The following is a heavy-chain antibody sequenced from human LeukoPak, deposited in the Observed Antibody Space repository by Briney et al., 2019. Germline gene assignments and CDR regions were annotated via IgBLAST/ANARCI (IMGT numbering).Heavy chain of an antibody. J-gene: IGHJ6*02. D-gene: IGHD2-2*01. V-gene: IGHV1-18*01. CDR1: GYTFTSCG. Sequence: ASVKVSCKASGYTFTSCGISWVRQAPGQGLEWMGWISAYNGNTNYAQKLQGRVTMTTDTSTSTAYMELRSLRSDDTAVYYCARVEDCSSTSCYAMHYYYYGMDVWGQGTTVTVSS. CDR3: ARVEDCSSTSCYAMHYYYYGMDV. CDR2: ISAYNGNT.